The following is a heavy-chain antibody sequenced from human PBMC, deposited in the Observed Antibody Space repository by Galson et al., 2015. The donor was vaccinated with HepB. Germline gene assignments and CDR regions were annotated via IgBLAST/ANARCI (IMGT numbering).Heavy chain of an antibody. CDR3: ARLLGGSYWGASYYGMDV. CDR1: GYTFTSYY. D-gene: IGHD1-26*01. V-gene: IGHV1-46*01. Sequence: SVKVSCKASGYTFTSYYMHWVRQAPGQGLEWMGIINPSGGSTSYAQKFQGRVTMTRDTSTSTVYMELSSLRSEDTAVYYCARLLGGSYWGASYYGMDVWGQGTTVTVSS. J-gene: IGHJ6*02. CDR2: INPSGGST.